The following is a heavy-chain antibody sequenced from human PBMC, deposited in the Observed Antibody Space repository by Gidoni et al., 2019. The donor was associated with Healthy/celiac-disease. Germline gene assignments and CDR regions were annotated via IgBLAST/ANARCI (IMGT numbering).Heavy chain of an antibody. D-gene: IGHD6-19*01. Sequence: EVQLVESGGGLVTPGGSLRLSCSASGFTFSSYSMNWVRQAPGKGLEWVSSISSSSSYIYYADSVKGRFTISRDNAKNSLYLQMNSLRAEDTAVYYCARGILGGWYYFDYWGQGTLVTVSS. V-gene: IGHV3-21*01. CDR1: GFTFSSYS. J-gene: IGHJ4*02. CDR3: ARGILGGWYYFDY. CDR2: ISSSSSYI.